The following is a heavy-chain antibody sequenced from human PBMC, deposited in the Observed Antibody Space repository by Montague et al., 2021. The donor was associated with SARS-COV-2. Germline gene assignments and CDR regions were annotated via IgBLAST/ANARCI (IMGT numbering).Heavy chain of an antibody. CDR1: GGSMRSYY. Sequence: SDTLSLTCTVSGGSMRSYYWSWIRQPAGQGLEWIGRIYSSGSTNYNPSLNSRITMSVDTSRNQFSLKVTSVTAADTAVYYCARDLGAPDCYFDSWGQGTLVTVSS. J-gene: IGHJ4*02. CDR3: ARDLGAPDCYFDS. V-gene: IGHV4-4*07. D-gene: IGHD3-16*01. CDR2: IYSSGST.